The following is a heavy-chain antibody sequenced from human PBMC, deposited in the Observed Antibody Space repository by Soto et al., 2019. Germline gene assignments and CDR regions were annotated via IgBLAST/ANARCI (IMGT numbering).Heavy chain of an antibody. Sequence: GESLKISCAASGFTFSSYSMNWVRQAPGKGLEWVSYISSSSSTIYYADSVKGRFTISRDNAKNSLYLQMNSLRDEDTAVYYCARGDPYDFWSGNANYYGMDVWGQGTTVTVSS. CDR1: GFTFSSYS. J-gene: IGHJ6*02. V-gene: IGHV3-48*02. CDR2: ISSSSSTI. D-gene: IGHD3-3*01. CDR3: ARGDPYDFWSGNANYYGMDV.